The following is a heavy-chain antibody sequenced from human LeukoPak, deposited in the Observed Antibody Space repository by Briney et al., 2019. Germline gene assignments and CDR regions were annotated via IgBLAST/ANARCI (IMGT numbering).Heavy chain of an antibody. Sequence: KPSETLSLTCTVSGGSISSSSYYWGWIRQPPGKGLEWIGSIYYSGSTYYNPSLKSRVTISVDTSKNQFSLKLSSVTAADTAVYYCATSRGYYDSSSYYVHTFDYWGQGTLVTVSS. D-gene: IGHD3-22*01. J-gene: IGHJ4*02. CDR3: ATSRGYYDSSSYYVHTFDY. CDR2: IYYSGST. CDR1: GGSISSSSYY. V-gene: IGHV4-39*01.